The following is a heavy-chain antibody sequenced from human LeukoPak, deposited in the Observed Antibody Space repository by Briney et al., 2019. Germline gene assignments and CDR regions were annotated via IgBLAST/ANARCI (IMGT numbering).Heavy chain of an antibody. V-gene: IGHV3-23*01. J-gene: IGHJ4*02. CDR2: ISGSGGST. D-gene: IGHD3-16*01. CDR3: AKQTGGTMIILPLDY. Sequence: PGGSLRLSCAASGFTFSSYAMSWVRQAPGKGLEWVSAISGSGGSTYYADSVKGRFTISRDNSKNTLYLQMNSLRAEDTAVYYCAKQTGGTMIILPLDYWGQGTLVTVSS. CDR1: GFTFSSYA.